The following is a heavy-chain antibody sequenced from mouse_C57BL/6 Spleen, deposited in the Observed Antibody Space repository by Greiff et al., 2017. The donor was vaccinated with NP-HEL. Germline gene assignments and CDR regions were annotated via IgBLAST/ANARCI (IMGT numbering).Heavy chain of an antibody. D-gene: IGHD2-5*01. V-gene: IGHV1-15*01. J-gene: IGHJ3*01. CDR3: TRSGSNYFAY. CDR1: GYTFTDYE. Sequence: VQLQQSGAELVRPGASVTLSCKASGYTFTDYEMHWVKQTPVHGLEWIGAIDPETGGTAYNQKFTGKAILTADKSSSTAYMELRSLTSEDSAVYYCTRSGSNYFAYWGQGTLVTVSA. CDR2: IDPETGGT.